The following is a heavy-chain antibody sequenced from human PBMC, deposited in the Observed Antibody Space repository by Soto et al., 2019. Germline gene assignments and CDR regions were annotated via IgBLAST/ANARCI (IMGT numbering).Heavy chain of an antibody. D-gene: IGHD5-12*01. V-gene: IGHV3-23*01. CDR3: ARGPYRNTYNWFDS. Sequence: GGSLRLSCAASGFTFRDYAMSWVRQAPGKGLEWVATISGRLDSAFYADSVKGRFTISRDNAKNSLYLQMNSLGVEDTAVYYCARGPYRNTYNWFDSWGQGTLVTVSS. J-gene: IGHJ5*02. CDR1: GFTFRDYA. CDR2: ISGRLDSA.